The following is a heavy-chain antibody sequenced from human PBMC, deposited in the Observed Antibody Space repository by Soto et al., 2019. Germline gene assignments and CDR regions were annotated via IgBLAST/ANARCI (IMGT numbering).Heavy chain of an antibody. CDR2: ISSSSSTI. Sequence: GGSLRLSCAASGFTFSSYSMNWVRQAPGKGLEWVSYISSSSSTIYYADSVKGRFTISRDNAKNSLYLQMNSLRDEDTAVYYCAREGPMNHYYYGMGVWGQGTTVTVSS. J-gene: IGHJ6*02. V-gene: IGHV3-48*02. CDR1: GFTFSSYS. D-gene: IGHD3-22*01. CDR3: AREGPMNHYYYGMGV.